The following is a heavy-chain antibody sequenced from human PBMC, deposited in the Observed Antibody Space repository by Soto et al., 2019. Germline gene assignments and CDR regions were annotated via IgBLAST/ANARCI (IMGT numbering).Heavy chain of an antibody. Sequence: QVQLVESGGGLVKPGGSLRLSCAASGFTFSDYYMSWIRQAPGKGLEWVSYISSNGSTKYYADSVKGRFTISRDNAKNSLCLQVNSLRAEDTAVYLCARGRGRTWRPPLTHYWGQGTLFTVSS. CDR1: GFTFSDYY. J-gene: IGHJ4*02. CDR3: ARGRGRTWRPPLTHY. CDR2: ISSNGSTK. V-gene: IGHV3-11*01. D-gene: IGHD2-21*02.